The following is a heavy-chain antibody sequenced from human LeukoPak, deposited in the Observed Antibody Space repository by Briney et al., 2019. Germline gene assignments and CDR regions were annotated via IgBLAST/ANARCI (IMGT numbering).Heavy chain of an antibody. Sequence: PGGTLRLSCAASGFSFDDYGLTWVRQAPGKGLEWVSTISASGGSTYYADSVRGRFTISRDNSKNTLYLQMNSLRAEDTAVYYCAKDLGGSGWSVFDYWGQGTLVTVSS. V-gene: IGHV3-23*01. J-gene: IGHJ4*02. CDR1: GFSFDDYG. D-gene: IGHD6-19*01. CDR3: AKDLGGSGWSVFDY. CDR2: ISASGGST.